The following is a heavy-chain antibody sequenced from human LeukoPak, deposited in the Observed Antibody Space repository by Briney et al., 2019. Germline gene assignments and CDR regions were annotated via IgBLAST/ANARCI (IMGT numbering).Heavy chain of an antibody. J-gene: IGHJ3*02. CDR1: GGSFSGYY. Sequence: SETLSLTCAVYGGSFSGYYWSWIRQLPGKGLEWIGEINHSGSTNYNPSLKSRVTISVDTSKNQFSLKLSSVTAADTAVYYCASGGEDAFDIWGQGTMVTVSS. V-gene: IGHV4-34*01. CDR3: ASGGEDAFDI. CDR2: INHSGST.